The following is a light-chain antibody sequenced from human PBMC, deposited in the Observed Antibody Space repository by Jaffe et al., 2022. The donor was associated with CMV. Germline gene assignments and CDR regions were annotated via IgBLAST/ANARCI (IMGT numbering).Light chain of an antibody. J-gene: IGLJ1*01. V-gene: IGLV2-23*02. Sequence: QSALTQPASVSGSPGQSINISCSGLSSGVGSYDFVSWYQQYPGKAPKVMIYEVSKRPSGVSNRFSGSKSGSTASLTISGLQSEDEADYYCCSYVSISTYVFGTGTTVTVV. CDR2: EVS. CDR3: CSYVSISTYV. CDR1: SSGVGSYDF.